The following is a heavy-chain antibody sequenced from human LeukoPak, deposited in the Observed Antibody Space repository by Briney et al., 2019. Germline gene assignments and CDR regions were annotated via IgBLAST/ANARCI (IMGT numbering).Heavy chain of an antibody. J-gene: IGHJ4*02. Sequence: PSETLSLTCTVSGGSITSSYWSWIRQPPGKGLEWIGYIYYSGTTNYNPSLKSRVTISIDTSKTQFSLKLSSVTAADTAVYYCARADGRSEGYWGQGTLVTVSS. CDR1: GGSITSSY. CDR2: IYYSGTT. CDR3: ARADGRSEGY. V-gene: IGHV4-59*08.